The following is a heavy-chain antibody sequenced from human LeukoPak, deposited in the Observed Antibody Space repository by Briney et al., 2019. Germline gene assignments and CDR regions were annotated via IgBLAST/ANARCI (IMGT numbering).Heavy chain of an antibody. D-gene: IGHD3-10*01. CDR1: GFTFSSYG. CDR2: IRYDGSNK. V-gene: IGHV3-30*02. Sequence: GGSLRLSCAASGFTFSSYGMHWVRQAPGKGLEWVAFIRYDGSNKYYADSVKGRFTISRDNSKNTLYLQMNSLGAEDTAVYYCAKDYGSGSYFDYWGQGTLVTVSS. J-gene: IGHJ4*02. CDR3: AKDYGSGSYFDY.